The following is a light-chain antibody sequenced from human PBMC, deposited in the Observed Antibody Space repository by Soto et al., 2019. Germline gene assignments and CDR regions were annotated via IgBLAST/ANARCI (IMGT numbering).Light chain of an antibody. CDR2: AVT. CDR1: SSDVGGQNY. J-gene: IGLJ1*01. V-gene: IGLV2-8*01. CDR3: SSHAGNNNYV. Sequence: QSALTQPPSASGSPGQSVAISCTGTSSDVGGQNYVSWYQQHPGKAPKLIIYAVTERPSGVPDRFSGSKSGNTASLTVSGLQTEDEADYYCSSHAGNNNYVFGTGTKLTFL.